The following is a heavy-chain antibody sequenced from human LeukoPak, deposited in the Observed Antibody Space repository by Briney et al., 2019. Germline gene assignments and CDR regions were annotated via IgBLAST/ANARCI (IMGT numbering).Heavy chain of an antibody. Sequence: GGSLRLSCTASGFTFNTYTMYWVRQAPGKGPEWISSIGRSSIDKYYADSVRGRFTISRDNAKNSLYVQMSSLRVEDTAVYYCVGGDSRELWGQGTLVTVSS. CDR1: GFTFNTYT. D-gene: IGHD3-22*01. V-gene: IGHV3-21*01. CDR3: VGGDSREL. CDR2: IGRSSIDK. J-gene: IGHJ4*02.